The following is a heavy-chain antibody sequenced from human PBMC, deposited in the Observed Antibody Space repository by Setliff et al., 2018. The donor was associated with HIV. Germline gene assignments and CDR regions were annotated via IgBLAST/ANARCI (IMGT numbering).Heavy chain of an antibody. CDR2: IYYSGST. V-gene: IGHV4-39*07. D-gene: IGHD3-9*01. Sequence: SETLSLTCTVSGGSISSGTYYWSWIRQPAGKGLEWIGSIYYSGSTYYNPSLASRITISIDTSKNEFSLKMTSVTAADTAVYYCARAPLKYYDILTGFHDAFDIWGQGTMVTVSS. CDR1: GGSISSGTYY. J-gene: IGHJ3*02. CDR3: ARAPLKYYDILTGFHDAFDI.